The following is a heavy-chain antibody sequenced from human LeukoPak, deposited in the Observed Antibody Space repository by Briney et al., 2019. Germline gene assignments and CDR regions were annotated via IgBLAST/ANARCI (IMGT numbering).Heavy chain of an antibody. CDR2: INPSGGST. CDR3: ARDVSVAAAGLVGY. V-gene: IGHV1-46*01. CDR1: GYTFTSYY. Sequence: ASVKVSCKASGYTFTSYYMYWVRQAPGQGLEWMGIINPSGGSTSYAQKSQGRVTMTRDMSTSTVYMELSSLRSEDTAVYYCARDVSVAAAGLVGYWGQGTLVTVSS. D-gene: IGHD6-13*01. J-gene: IGHJ4*02.